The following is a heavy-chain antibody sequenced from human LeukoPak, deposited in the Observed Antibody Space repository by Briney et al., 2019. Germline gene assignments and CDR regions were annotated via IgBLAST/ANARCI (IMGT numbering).Heavy chain of an antibody. CDR3: ARYYDITNFDY. J-gene: IGHJ4*02. V-gene: IGHV4-30-4*01. CDR1: GGSISSGDYY. Sequence: KASQTLSLTCTVSGGSISSGDYYWSWIRRPPGKGLEWIGYIYYSGSTYYNPSLKSRVTISVDTSKNQFSLKLSSVTAADTAVYYCARYYDITNFDYWGQGTLVTVSS. D-gene: IGHD3-22*01. CDR2: IYYSGST.